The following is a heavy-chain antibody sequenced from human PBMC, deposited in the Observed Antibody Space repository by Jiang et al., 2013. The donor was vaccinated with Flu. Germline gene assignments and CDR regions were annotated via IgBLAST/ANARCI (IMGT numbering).Heavy chain of an antibody. D-gene: IGHD3-3*01. J-gene: IGHJ6*04. Sequence: TCAVSGYSISSGYYWGWIRQPPTGRGVEWIGSIYHSGSTYYNPSLKSRVTISVDTSKNQFSLKLSSVTAADTAVYYCARGQRFLEWLPYYYYGMDVWGKGTTVTVSS. CDR1: GYSISSGYY. CDR3: ARGQRFLEWLPYYYYGMDV. V-gene: IGHV4-38-2*01. CDR2: IYHSGST.